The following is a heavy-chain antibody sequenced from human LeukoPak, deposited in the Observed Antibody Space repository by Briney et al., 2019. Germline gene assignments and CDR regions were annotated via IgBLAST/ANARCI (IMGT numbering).Heavy chain of an antibody. V-gene: IGHV3-23*01. CDR1: GFLFSNAW. CDR2: ISDSGGGT. Sequence: GGSLRLSCAASGFLFSNAWMSWVRQAPGKGLEWVSAISDSGGGTSYADSVTGRFTISRDNSKNTLYLQMNSLRAEDTAVYYCAKRRLGDFDFWGQGTLVAVSS. D-gene: IGHD3-16*01. J-gene: IGHJ4*02. CDR3: AKRRLGDFDF.